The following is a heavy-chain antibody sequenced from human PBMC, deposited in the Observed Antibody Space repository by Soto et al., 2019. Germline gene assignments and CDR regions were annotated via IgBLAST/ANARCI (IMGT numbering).Heavy chain of an antibody. Sequence: VSLRLSCSASGFTFSSYAMHWVRQAPGKGLEYVSAISSNGGSTYYADSVKGRFTISRDNSKNTLYLQMSSLRAEDTAVYYCVKDRYYDFWSGILGFDPWGQGTMVTVSS. V-gene: IGHV3-64D*06. CDR1: GFTFSSYA. CDR2: ISSNGGST. CDR3: VKDRYYDFWSGILGFDP. J-gene: IGHJ5*02. D-gene: IGHD3-3*01.